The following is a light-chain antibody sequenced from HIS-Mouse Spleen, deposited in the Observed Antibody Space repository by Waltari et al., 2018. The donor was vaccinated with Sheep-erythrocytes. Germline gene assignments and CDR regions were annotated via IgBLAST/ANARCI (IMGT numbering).Light chain of an antibody. CDR1: SSDVGGYNY. V-gene: IGLV2-8*01. J-gene: IGLJ3*02. CDR3: SSYAGSNNWV. CDR2: EVS. Sequence: QSALTQPPSASGSPGQSVTISCTGTSSDVGGYNYVSWYQQHPGKAPKLMIYEVSNRPSGVPVRFSGSKSGNTASLTVSGLQAEDEADYCCSSYAGSNNWVFGGGTKLTVL.